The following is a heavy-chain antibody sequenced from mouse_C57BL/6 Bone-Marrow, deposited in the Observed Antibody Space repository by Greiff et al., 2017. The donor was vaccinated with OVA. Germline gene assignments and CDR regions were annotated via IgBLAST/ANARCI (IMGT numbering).Heavy chain of an antibody. V-gene: IGHV14-4*01. J-gene: IGHJ3*01. Sequence: VHVKQSGAELVRPGASVKLSCTASGFNIKDDYMHWVKQRPEQGLEWIGWIDPENGDTEYASKFQGKATITADTSSNTAYLQLSSLTSEDTAVYYCTDITTVVPCAYWGQGTLVTVSA. D-gene: IGHD1-1*01. CDR3: TDITTVVPCAY. CDR2: IDPENGDT. CDR1: GFNIKDDY.